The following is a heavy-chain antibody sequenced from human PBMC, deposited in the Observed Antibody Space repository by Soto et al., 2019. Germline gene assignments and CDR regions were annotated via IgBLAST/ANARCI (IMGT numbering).Heavy chain of an antibody. J-gene: IGHJ4*02. CDR2: ISSSSSYI. CDR1: GFTFSSYS. V-gene: IGHV3-21*01. CDR3: ARGGPIDY. Sequence: LRLSCAASGFTFSSYSMKWFRQAPGKGLEWGSSISSSSSYIYYADSMKGRRTISRDNAKNSLYLQMNSLRAEDTAVYYCARGGPIDYWGQGTLVTVSS.